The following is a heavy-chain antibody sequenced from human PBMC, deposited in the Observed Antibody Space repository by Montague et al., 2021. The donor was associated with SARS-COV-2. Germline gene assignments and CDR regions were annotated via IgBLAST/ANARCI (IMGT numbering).Heavy chain of an antibody. J-gene: IGHJ2*01. CDR1: GGSFSDYY. D-gene: IGHD3-22*01. CDR3: ARGAPTISMILVVMTGAGWYFDL. CDR2: INHSGST. Sequence: SETLSLTCAVYGGSFSDYYWSWIRQPPGKGLEWIGEINHSGSTNYNLSLRSRVTISVDTSKNQFSLKLSAVTAADTAVYYCARGAPTISMILVVMTGAGWYFDLWGRGTLVTVSS. V-gene: IGHV4-34*01.